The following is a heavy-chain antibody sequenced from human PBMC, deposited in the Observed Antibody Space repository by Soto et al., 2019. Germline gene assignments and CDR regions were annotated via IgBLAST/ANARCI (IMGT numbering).Heavy chain of an antibody. CDR2: IYYSGST. CDR3: AYYVSGKGWFDP. CDR1: GGSISSSNYY. V-gene: IGHV4-31*03. Sequence: QVQLQESGPGLVKPSQTLSLTCTVSGGSISSSNYYWSWIRQHPGKGLEWIGYIYYSGSTYYTPSLTSRLTISVVTSKVQFSLKLSSVTAADTAVYYCAYYVSGKGWFDPWGQGTLVTVSS. D-gene: IGHD3-10*01. J-gene: IGHJ5*02.